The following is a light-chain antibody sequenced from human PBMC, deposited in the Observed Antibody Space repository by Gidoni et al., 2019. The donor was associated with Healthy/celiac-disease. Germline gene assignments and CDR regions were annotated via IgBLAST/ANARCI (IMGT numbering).Light chain of an antibody. CDR1: ALPKKY. Sequence: SSELTQPPSGPVPPGQTARITCSGDALPKKYAYWYQQKSGQAPVLVIYEDSKRPSGIPERFSGTSSGTMATLTISGAQVEDEADYFCYSTDSSGNHGGVFGTGTKVTVL. CDR3: YSTDSSGNHGGV. V-gene: IGLV3-10*01. J-gene: IGLJ1*01. CDR2: EDS.